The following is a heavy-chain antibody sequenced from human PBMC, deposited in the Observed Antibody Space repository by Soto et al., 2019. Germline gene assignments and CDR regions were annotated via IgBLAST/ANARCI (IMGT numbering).Heavy chain of an antibody. J-gene: IGHJ5*02. CDR2: IYHSGST. Sequence: PSETLSLTCTVSGGSIRNGYYWGWIRQPPGKGLEWIGTIYHSGSTYYNPSLKSRVTISVDASENHFSLKLSSVTAADTAVYYCARVGPYCGGDCYSPPPWGQGTLVTVSS. D-gene: IGHD2-21*02. CDR3: ARVGPYCGGDCYSPPP. CDR1: GGSIRNGYY. V-gene: IGHV4-38-2*02.